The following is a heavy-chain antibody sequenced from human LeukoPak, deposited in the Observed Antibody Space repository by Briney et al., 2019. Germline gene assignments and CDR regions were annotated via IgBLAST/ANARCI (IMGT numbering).Heavy chain of an antibody. D-gene: IGHD3-10*01. CDR2: ISSSSSYT. V-gene: IGHV3-11*06. CDR3: ARDFYGSGSYYIY. CDR1: GFTFSDYY. J-gene: IGHJ4*02. Sequence: GGSLRLSCAASGFTFSDYYMSWIRQAPGKGLEWVSYISSSSSYTNYADSVKGRFTISRDNAQNSLYLQMNSLRAEDTAVYYCARDFYGSGSYYIYWGQGTLVTVSS.